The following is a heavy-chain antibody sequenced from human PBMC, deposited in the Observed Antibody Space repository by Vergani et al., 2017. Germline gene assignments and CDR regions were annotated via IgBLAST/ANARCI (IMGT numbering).Heavy chain of an antibody. CDR3: ARARCIEACYMYNWRDS. V-gene: IGHV3-74*03. D-gene: IGHD1-20*01. CDR1: GFSFNSYW. J-gene: IGHJ5*01. Sequence: DVHLAESGGGFFQPGGSLRLSCSASGFSFNSYWMHWVRQVPGKGLLWVSRIKSDGSITAYADSVKGRFTISRDNAQNTLYLQMNSLRVEDTGVYYCARARCIEACYMYNWRDSWGQGTLVTVSS. CDR2: IKSDGSIT.